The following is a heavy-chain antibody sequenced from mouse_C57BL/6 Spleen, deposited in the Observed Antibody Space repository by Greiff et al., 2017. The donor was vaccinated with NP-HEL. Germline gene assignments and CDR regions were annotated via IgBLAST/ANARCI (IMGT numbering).Heavy chain of an antibody. CDR2: ISSGSSTI. J-gene: IGHJ2*01. D-gene: IGHD2-4*01. Sequence: EVKLVESGGGLVKPGGSLKLSCAASGFTFSDYGMHWVRQAPEKGLEWVAYISSGSSTIYYADTVKGRFTISRDNAKNTLFLQMTSLRSEDTAMYYCARNYDYDVDYWGQGTTLTVSS. CDR1: GFTFSDYG. CDR3: ARNYDYDVDY. V-gene: IGHV5-17*01.